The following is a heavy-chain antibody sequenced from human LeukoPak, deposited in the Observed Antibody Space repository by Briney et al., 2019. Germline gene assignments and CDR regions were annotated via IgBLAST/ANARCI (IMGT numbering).Heavy chain of an antibody. CDR3: ARVKWELGFDY. Sequence: GGSLRLSCAASGFTFSSYWMSCVRQAPGEGGEWVANIKQDGSEKYYVDSVKGRFTISRDNAKNSLYLQMNSLRAEDTAVYYCARVKWELGFDYWGQGTLVTVSS. D-gene: IGHD1-26*01. J-gene: IGHJ4*02. CDR2: IKQDGSEK. CDR1: GFTFSSYW. V-gene: IGHV3-7*01.